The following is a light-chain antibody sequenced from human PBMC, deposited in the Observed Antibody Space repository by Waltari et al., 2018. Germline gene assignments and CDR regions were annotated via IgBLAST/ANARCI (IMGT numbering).Light chain of an antibody. Sequence: EIVMTQSPATLSVSPGERATLSCRASQNVNNNLDWYQQKPGQPPRLLIYGASTRATGIPARFSGSGSGTEFTLTISSMQSEDFAVYYCQHYNNWPPVTFGPGTKVDIK. CDR1: QNVNNN. V-gene: IGKV3-15*01. J-gene: IGKJ3*01. CDR3: QHYNNWPPVT. CDR2: GAS.